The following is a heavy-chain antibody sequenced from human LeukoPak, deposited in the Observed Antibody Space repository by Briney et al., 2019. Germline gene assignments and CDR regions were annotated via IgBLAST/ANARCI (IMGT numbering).Heavy chain of an antibody. V-gene: IGHV4-59*05. D-gene: IGHD3-10*01. Sequence: SETLSLTCTVSGCSITSYFWSWIRQPPGKGLEWIGSIYYSGSTYYNPSLKSRVTISVDTSKNRFSLKLSSVTAADTAVYYCARLYLVRGVTSGFGYWGQGTLVTVSS. J-gene: IGHJ4*02. CDR3: ARLYLVRGVTSGFGY. CDR2: IYYSGST. CDR1: GCSITSYF.